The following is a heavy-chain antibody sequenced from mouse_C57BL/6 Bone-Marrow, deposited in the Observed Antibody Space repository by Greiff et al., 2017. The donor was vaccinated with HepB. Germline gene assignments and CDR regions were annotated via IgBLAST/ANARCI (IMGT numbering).Heavy chain of an antibody. Sequence: EVQLQESGAELVRPGASVKLSCTASGFNIKDDYMHWVKQRPEQGLEWIGWIDPENGDTESASKFQGKATITADTSSNTAYLQLSSLTSEDTAVYYCTTMGFDYWGQGTTLTVSS. V-gene: IGHV14-4*01. CDR3: TTMGFDY. CDR2: IDPENGDT. J-gene: IGHJ2*01. CDR1: GFNIKDDY.